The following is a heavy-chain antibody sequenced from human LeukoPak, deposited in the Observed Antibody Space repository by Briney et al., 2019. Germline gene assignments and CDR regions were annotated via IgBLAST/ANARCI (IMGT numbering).Heavy chain of an antibody. CDR3: ARDTFMEVAAAAHY. CDR2: IVVGSGNT. Sequence: HRASVKVSCKASGFTFTSSAVQWVRQARGQRLEWIGWIVVGSGNTNYAQKFQERVTITRDMSTSTAYMELSSLRSEDTAVYYCARDTFMEVAAAAHYWGQGTLVTVSS. V-gene: IGHV1-58*01. CDR1: GFTFTSSA. J-gene: IGHJ4*02. D-gene: IGHD6-13*01.